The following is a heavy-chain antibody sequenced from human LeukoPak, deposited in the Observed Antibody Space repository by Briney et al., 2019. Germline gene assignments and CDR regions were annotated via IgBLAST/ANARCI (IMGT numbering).Heavy chain of an antibody. CDR2: IYYSGST. D-gene: IGHD1-26*01. J-gene: IGHJ4*02. CDR3: ARVPSTTHFDY. CDR1: GGSISSGDYY. V-gene: IGHV4-30-4*01. Sequence: SQTLSFTCTVSGGSISSGDYYWSWIRQPPGKGLEWIGYIYYSGSTYYNPSLKSRVTISVDTSKNQFSLKLSSVTAADTAVYYCARVPSTTHFDYWGQGTLVTVSS.